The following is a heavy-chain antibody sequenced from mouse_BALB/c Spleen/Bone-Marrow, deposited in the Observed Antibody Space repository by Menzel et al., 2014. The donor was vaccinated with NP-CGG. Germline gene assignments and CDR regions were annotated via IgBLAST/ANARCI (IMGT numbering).Heavy chain of an antibody. CDR1: GFNIKDTY. CDR2: IDPANGNT. D-gene: IGHD1-2*01. V-gene: IGHV14-3*02. Sequence: VQLQQPGAELVKPGASVKLSCTASGFNIKDTYIHWVKQRPEQGLEWIGRIDPANGNTKYDPKFQGKATITADTSSNTACLQLSSLTSEDTAVYYCAEITTAAYYVMDYWSQRTSVTVSS. CDR3: AEITTAAYYVMDY. J-gene: IGHJ4*01.